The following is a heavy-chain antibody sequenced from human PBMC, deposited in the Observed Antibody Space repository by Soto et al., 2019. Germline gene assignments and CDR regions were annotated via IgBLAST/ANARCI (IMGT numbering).Heavy chain of an antibody. CDR2: INGNTGHT. CDR3: ARERKWEPLPY. CDR1: GYTFSRYG. J-gene: IGHJ4*02. V-gene: IGHV1-18*01. D-gene: IGHD1-26*01. Sequence: QVQLVQSGAEVREPGASVKVSCKTSGYTFSRYGITWVRQAPGQGLEWMGWINGNTGHTIYAMNLEDRLTIKTDTATSTAYMELRSLKSDDTAGYYCARERKWEPLPYWGQGTLVTVSS.